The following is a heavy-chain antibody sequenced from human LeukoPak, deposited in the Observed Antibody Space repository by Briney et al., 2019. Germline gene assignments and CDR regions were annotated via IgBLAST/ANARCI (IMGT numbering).Heavy chain of an antibody. Sequence: PSETLSLSCAVYGGSFSGYYWCWIRQPPGKGLEWIGEINHSGSTNYNPSLKSRVTISADTSKNQFYLKLSSVTAADTAVYYCARGQLKPYSSSSPASRFDPWGQGTLVTVSS. CDR2: INHSGST. CDR1: GGSFSGYY. V-gene: IGHV4-34*01. D-gene: IGHD6-6*01. J-gene: IGHJ5*02. CDR3: ARGQLKPYSSSSPASRFDP.